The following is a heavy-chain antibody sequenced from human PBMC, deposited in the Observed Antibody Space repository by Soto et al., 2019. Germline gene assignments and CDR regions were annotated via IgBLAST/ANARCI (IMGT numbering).Heavy chain of an antibody. CDR2: ISSSGSTI. Sequence: SLRLSCSASVFTFSDYYMSWMRQAPGKGLEWVSYISSSGSTIYYADSVKGRFTISRDNAKNSLYLQMNSLRAEDTAVYYCATGVMLDDAFDIWGQGTMVTVSS. J-gene: IGHJ3*02. CDR3: ATGVMLDDAFDI. CDR1: VFTFSDYY. D-gene: IGHD2-21*01. V-gene: IGHV3-11*04.